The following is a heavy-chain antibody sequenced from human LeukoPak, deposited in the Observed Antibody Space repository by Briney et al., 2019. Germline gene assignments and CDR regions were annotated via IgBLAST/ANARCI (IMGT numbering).Heavy chain of an antibody. J-gene: IGHJ4*02. Sequence: PGGSLRLSCGASGFLFSDYEMNWVRQAPGKGLEWISYISTRGGTIYYADSVEGRFTISRDNAKNALYLQVNSLRVEDTAFYYCVRDGYSYGYDFDYWGQGTLVAVSP. CDR3: VRDGYSYGYDFDY. CDR2: ISTRGGTI. V-gene: IGHV3-48*03. CDR1: GFLFSDYE. D-gene: IGHD5-18*01.